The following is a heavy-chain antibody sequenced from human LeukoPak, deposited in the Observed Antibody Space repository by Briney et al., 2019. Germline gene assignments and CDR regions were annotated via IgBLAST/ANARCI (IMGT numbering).Heavy chain of an antibody. J-gene: IGHJ4*02. CDR3: AKDNRRHYTSGPNPDSLH. CDR1: GFIFNNFA. CDR2: ISWNSGSI. Sequence: GGSLRLSCAGSGFIFNNFAMHWVRQPPGKGLEWVSGISWNSGSIDYADSVKGRFTISRDNAKNSLYLQMNSLRVEDTAFYYCAKDNRRHYTSGPNPDSLHWGQGALVTVSS. D-gene: IGHD6-19*01. V-gene: IGHV3-9*01.